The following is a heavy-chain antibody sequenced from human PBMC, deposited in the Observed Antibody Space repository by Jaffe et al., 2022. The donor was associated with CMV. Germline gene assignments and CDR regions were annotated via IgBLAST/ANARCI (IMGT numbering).Heavy chain of an antibody. CDR2: LYYTGGT. D-gene: IGHD3-10*01. V-gene: IGHV4-39*01. Sequence: QLQLQESGPGLVKPSETLSLTCTVSGGSISSNNYYWGWIRQPPGKGLEWIGSLYYTGGTYYNPSLKSRVTISLDTSKNQFSLRLSSVTAADTAVYYCFRGSGSYLYFDFWGRGTLVTVS. J-gene: IGHJ2*01. CDR1: GGSISSNNYY. CDR3: FRGSGSYLYFDF.